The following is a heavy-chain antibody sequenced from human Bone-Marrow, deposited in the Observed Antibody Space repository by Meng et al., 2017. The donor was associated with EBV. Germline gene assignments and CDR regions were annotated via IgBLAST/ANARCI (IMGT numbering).Heavy chain of an antibody. V-gene: IGHV4-34*01. CDR2: INLGGNT. D-gene: IGHD6-19*01. CDR3: ATWNNNGWYYGY. CDR1: GGSFSGSD. Sequence: VLLEEWGAGLLEPAETLSLTCAVYGGSFSGSDWSWIRQPPGKGLEWIGEINLGGNTNYNPSLKSRVSISVDTSKNHFSLKVNSVTAADTAVYYCATWNNNGWYYGYWGQGTLVTVSS. J-gene: IGHJ4*01.